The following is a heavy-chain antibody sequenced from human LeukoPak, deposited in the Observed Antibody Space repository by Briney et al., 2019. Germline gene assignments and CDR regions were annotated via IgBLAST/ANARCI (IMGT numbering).Heavy chain of an antibody. CDR1: GFSVSNNY. CDR2: IYSGGST. J-gene: IGHJ3*02. CDR3: ARDRGYGDAFDI. V-gene: IGHV3-66*01. D-gene: IGHD5-12*01. Sequence: GGSLRLSCAASGFSVSNNYMSWVRQAPGKGLEWVSVIYSGGSTFYADSVKGRFTISRDNSKNTLYLQMNSLRAEDTAVYYCARDRGYGDAFDIWGQGTMVTVSS.